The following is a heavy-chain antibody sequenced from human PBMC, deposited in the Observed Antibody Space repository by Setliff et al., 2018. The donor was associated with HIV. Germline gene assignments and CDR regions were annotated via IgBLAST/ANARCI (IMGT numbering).Heavy chain of an antibody. J-gene: IGHJ3*02. CDR2: ISVHNDNS. CDR3: ARVPKRVYYYGSGTYLHDAFDI. D-gene: IGHD3-10*01. Sequence: ASVKVSCKASTNTFLNYGISWVRQAPGQGLEWMGWISVHNDNSNYAQRFRDRVTMTTDIPTSTAYMELRGLRSDDTAVYYCARVPKRVYYYGSGTYLHDAFDIWGQGTMVTVSS. CDR1: TNTFLNYG. V-gene: IGHV1-18*01.